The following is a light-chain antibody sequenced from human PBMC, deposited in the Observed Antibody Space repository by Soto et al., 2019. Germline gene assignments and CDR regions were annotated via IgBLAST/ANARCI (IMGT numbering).Light chain of an antibody. V-gene: IGLV8-61*01. J-gene: IGLJ3*02. CDR2: NTN. CDR1: SGSVSTSYY. Sequence: QAVVTQEPSFSVSPGRTVTLTCGLSSGSVSTSYYPSWYQQTPGQAPRTLIYNTNTRSSGVPDRFSGSILGNKAALTITGAQADDESDYYCVLYMGSGVWEFGGGTKLTVL. CDR3: VLYMGSGVWE.